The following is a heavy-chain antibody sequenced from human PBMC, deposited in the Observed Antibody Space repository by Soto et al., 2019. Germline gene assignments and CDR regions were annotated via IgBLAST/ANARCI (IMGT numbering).Heavy chain of an antibody. CDR3: XXXXXXXXXXXXX. CDR2: SYYSGST. Sequence: QVQLQESGPGLVKPSQTLSLTCTVSGGSISSGDYYWSWIRQPPGKGLEWIGYSYYSGSTYYNPXXXXXXXXXXXXXXXXXXXXXXXXXXXXXXXXXXXXXXXXXXXXXXXXGQGTLVTVSS. J-gene: IGHJ4*02. CDR1: GGSISSGDYY. V-gene: IGHV4-30-4*01.